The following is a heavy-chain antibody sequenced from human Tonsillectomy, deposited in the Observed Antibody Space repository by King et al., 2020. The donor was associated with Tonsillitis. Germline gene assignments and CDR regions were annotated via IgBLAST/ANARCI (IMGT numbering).Heavy chain of an antibody. Sequence: VQLVESGGGVVQPGGSLRLSCAASGCICSNYDMQLVRQAPVKGLELVSAIGTAGEKYYSGSVKGRFTISRENAKNSLYLQMNSLRDGDTAVYYCARDGGDYYMDVWGKGTTVTVSS. J-gene: IGHJ6*03. CDR3: ARDGGDYYMDV. CDR2: IGTAGEK. CDR1: GCICSNYD. D-gene: IGHD4-23*01. V-gene: IGHV3-13*01.